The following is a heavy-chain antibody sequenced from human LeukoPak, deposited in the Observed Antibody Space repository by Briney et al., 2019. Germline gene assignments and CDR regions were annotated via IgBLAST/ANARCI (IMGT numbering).Heavy chain of an antibody. J-gene: IGHJ4*02. V-gene: IGHV4-4*02. Sequence: SETLSLTCAVSSGSINSSNWWSWVRQPPGKGLEWIGYVYYSGSTNYNPALKSRVTISIDTSKSQFSLRLGSVTAADTAVYYCARDIVGATPFDYWGQGTLVTVSS. CDR2: VYYSGST. D-gene: IGHD1-26*01. CDR3: ARDIVGATPFDY. CDR1: SGSINSSNW.